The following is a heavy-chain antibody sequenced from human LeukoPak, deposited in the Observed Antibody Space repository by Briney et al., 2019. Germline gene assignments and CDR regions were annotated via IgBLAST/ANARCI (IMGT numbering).Heavy chain of an antibody. V-gene: IGHV4-59*10. CDR2: ISTSGST. J-gene: IGHJ3*02. CDR3: ARFTGYCSGTSCYPNAFDI. D-gene: IGHD2-2*01. Sequence: PSETLSLTCAVYGESFSDYYWSWIRQPPGKGLEWIGRISTSGSTNYNPSLKSRVTISLDTSKNQFSLKLSSVTAADTAVFYCARFTGYCSGTSCYPNAFDIWGQGTMVTVSS. CDR1: GESFSDYY.